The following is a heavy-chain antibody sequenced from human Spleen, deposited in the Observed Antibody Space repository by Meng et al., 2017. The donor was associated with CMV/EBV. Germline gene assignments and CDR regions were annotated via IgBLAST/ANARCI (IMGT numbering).Heavy chain of an antibody. V-gene: IGHV1-69*05. D-gene: IGHD2-2*01. CDR1: GGTFSTYA. CDR2: IIPIFGTT. Sequence: SVKVSCKASGGTFSTYAISWVRQAPGQGPEWMGGIIPIFGTTKYAQKFQGRVMITTEESTSAVYMELSSLRSEDTAIYYCARDDNRGCSDTICYVKWFDPWGQGTLVTVSS. J-gene: IGHJ5*02. CDR3: ARDDNRGCSDTICYVKWFDP.